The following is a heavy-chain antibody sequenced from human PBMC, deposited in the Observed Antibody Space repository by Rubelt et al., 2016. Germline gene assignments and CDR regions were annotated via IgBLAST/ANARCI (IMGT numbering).Heavy chain of an antibody. CDR3: AHRETKAYCGGDCYPY. Sequence: QITLKESGPTLVKPTQTLTLTCTFSGFSLSTSGVGVGWIRQPPGKALEWLALIYWDDDKRYSPSLKSRLTITKDTSKNQVVLKMTNMDPVDTATYYCAHRETKAYCGGDCYPYWGQGTLVTVSS. D-gene: IGHD2-21*02. CDR1: GFSLSTSGVG. J-gene: IGHJ4*02. CDR2: IYWDDDK. V-gene: IGHV2-5*02.